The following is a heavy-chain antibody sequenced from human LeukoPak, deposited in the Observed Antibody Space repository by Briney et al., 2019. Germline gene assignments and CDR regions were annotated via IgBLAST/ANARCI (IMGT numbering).Heavy chain of an antibody. CDR1: GYTFINND. Sequence: ASVKVSCKASGYTFINNDINWVRQAPGQGLEWMGWMNPNSGNTGYAQKFQGRVTMTEDTSTDTAYMELSSLRSEDTAVYYCATYGDTHFDYWGQGTLVTVSS. D-gene: IGHD4-17*01. CDR3: ATYGDTHFDY. V-gene: IGHV1-8*01. J-gene: IGHJ4*02. CDR2: MNPNSGNT.